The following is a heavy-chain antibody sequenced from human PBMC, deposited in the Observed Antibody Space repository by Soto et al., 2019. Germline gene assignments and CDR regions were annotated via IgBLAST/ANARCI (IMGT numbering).Heavy chain of an antibody. Sequence: GGSLRLSCAASGFIFSDYEMNWVRQAPGKGLEWVSFIGKSGYPIYYTDSVKGRFTMSRDNAKYSLTLQMNSLRAEDTAVYYCAREAAAGEYGMDVWGQGTTVTVSS. D-gene: IGHD6-13*01. J-gene: IGHJ6*02. CDR1: GFIFSDYE. CDR3: AREAAAGEYGMDV. CDR2: IGKSGYPI. V-gene: IGHV3-48*03.